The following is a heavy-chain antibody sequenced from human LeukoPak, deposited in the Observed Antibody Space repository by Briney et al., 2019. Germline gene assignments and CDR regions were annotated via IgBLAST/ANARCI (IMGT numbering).Heavy chain of an antibody. CDR1: GGSFSGYY. Sequence: SETLSLTCAVYGGSFSGYYWNWIRQPPGKGLEWIGEINHSGTTNFNPSLKSRVTISVDTSKNQFSLKLKSVTAADAAMYYCARDRLEGYFDYWGQGTLVTVSS. V-gene: IGHV4-34*01. J-gene: IGHJ4*02. D-gene: IGHD1-1*01. CDR2: INHSGTT. CDR3: ARDRLEGYFDY.